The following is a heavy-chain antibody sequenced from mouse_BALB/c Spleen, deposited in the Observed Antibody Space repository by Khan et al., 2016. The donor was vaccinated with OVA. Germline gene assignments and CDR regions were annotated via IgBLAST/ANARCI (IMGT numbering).Heavy chain of an antibody. CDR2: IWGDGST. J-gene: IGHJ4*01. CDR3: ARAYYGNYREAMDY. D-gene: IGHD2-10*01. CDR1: GFSLTGYG. V-gene: IGHV2-6-7*01. Sequence: QVQLKESGPGLVAPSQRLSITCTVSGFSLTGYGVNWVRQPPGKGLEWLGMIWGDGSTDYNSVLKSRLSISKDNSKSQVFLKMNRLQTDDTARYYCARAYYGNYREAMDYWGQGTSVTVSS.